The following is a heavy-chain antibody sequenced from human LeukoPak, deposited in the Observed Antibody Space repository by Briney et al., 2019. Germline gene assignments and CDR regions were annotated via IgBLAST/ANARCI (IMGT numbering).Heavy chain of an antibody. CDR1: GFTFSSYA. CDR2: ISYDGSNK. CDR3: ARGNHRLGYCSGGSCYWCNDY. J-gene: IGHJ4*02. Sequence: GGSLRLSRAASGFTFSSYAMHWVRQAPGKGLEWVAVISYDGSNKYYADSVKGRFTISRDNSKNTLYLQMNSLRAEDTAVYYCARGNHRLGYCSGGSCYWCNDYWGQGTLVTVSS. V-gene: IGHV3-30-3*01. D-gene: IGHD2-15*01.